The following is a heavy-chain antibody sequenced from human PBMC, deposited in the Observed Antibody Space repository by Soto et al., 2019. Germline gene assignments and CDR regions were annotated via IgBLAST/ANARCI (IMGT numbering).Heavy chain of an antibody. CDR1: GFTFSSYA. CDR3: AGGDRWSTLFHY. V-gene: IGHV4-59*06. D-gene: IGHD2-15*01. Sequence: VQLLESGGGLVQPGGSLRLSCAASGFTFSSYAMSWVRQAPGKGLEWIGYIYYSGTTYYNPTLKSRVDISIDTSENQFSLKLTSLTAADTAVFYCAGGDRWSTLFHYWGQGTLVTVSS. CDR2: IYYSGTT. J-gene: IGHJ4*02.